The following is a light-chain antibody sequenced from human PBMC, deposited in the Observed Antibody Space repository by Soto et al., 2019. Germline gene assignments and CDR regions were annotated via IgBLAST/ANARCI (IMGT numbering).Light chain of an antibody. CDR2: TAS. V-gene: IGKV1-39*01. J-gene: IGKJ1*01. CDR1: QSISTT. CDR3: QQAYSVPHT. Sequence: DIQMTQSPISLSASVGDRVTITCRASQSISTTLNWFQQKTGKTPKLLMYTASTLYGGVPSRFSGRGSGTDFTLTISSLQPDDFATYYCQQAYSVPHTFGQGTTVEI.